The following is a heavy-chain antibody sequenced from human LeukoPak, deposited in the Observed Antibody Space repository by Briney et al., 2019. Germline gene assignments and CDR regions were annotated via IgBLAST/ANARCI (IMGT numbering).Heavy chain of an antibody. CDR2: IYTSGST. Sequence: SETLSLTCAVSGGSISIYYWSWIRQPAGKGLEWIGHIYTSGSTNYNPSLKSRVTMSVDTSKNQSSLKLSSVTAADTAVYYCARGPTTLTRAFDYWGQGTLVTVSS. CDR1: GGSISIYY. J-gene: IGHJ4*02. V-gene: IGHV4-4*07. CDR3: ARGPTTLTRAFDY. D-gene: IGHD4-17*01.